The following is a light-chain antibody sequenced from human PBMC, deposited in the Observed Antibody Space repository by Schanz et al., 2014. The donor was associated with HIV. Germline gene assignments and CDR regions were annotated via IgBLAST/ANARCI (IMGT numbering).Light chain of an antibody. CDR3: SSYTNNNTVV. J-gene: IGLJ2*01. V-gene: IGLV2-14*03. CDR2: DVS. CDR1: SGDVGSYNY. Sequence: QSALTQPASVSGSPGQSISISCTGTSGDVGSYNYVSWYQQHPGKAPKLMIYDVSNRPSGVSSRFSGSKSGNTASLTISGLQAEDEADYYCSSYTNNNTVVFGGGTKLTVL.